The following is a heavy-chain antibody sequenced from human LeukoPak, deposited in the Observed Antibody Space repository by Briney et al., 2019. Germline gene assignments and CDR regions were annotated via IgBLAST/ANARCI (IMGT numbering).Heavy chain of an antibody. CDR1: GFTFSSYA. D-gene: IGHD2-2*01. V-gene: IGHV3-23*01. J-gene: IGHJ6*02. Sequence: GGSLRLSCAASGFTFSSYAMSWVRQAPGKGLEWASGTSGSGGSTYYADSVKGRFTISRDNSKNTLYLQMNSLRAEDTAVYYCAKPHCSSTSCPFGFYYGMDVWGQGTTVTVSS. CDR2: TSGSGGST. CDR3: AKPHCSSTSCPFGFYYGMDV.